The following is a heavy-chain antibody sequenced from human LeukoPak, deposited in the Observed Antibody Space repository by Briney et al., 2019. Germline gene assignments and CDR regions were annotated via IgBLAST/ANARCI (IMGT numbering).Heavy chain of an antibody. CDR2: VSGSGST. CDR1: GDSFTKYY. Sequence: PSETLSLTCTVSGDSFTKYYWNWIRQAPGKGLEWIGYVSGSGSTKYNPSLKSRVSMSADTSKNQLFLQLASLSAADTAVYYCVRARGYSVPDSWGPGTLVTVSS. CDR3: VRARGYSVPDS. D-gene: IGHD3-22*01. J-gene: IGHJ4*02. V-gene: IGHV4-59*01.